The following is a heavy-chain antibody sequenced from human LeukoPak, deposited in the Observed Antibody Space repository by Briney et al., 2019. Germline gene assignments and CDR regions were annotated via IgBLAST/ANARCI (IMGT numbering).Heavy chain of an antibody. J-gene: IGHJ4*02. CDR2: INPNTGGT. D-gene: IGHD3-3*01. Sequence: ASVKLSCKASGYFFPDYYIHWLRQAPGQGLQWMGRINPNTGGTDYAQIFQGRVTMTRDTSISTVYMELSSLRHDDTAFFYCARKSSKTFFDWGQGTLVTVSS. V-gene: IGHV1-2*02. CDR3: ARKSSKTFFD. CDR1: GYFFPDYY.